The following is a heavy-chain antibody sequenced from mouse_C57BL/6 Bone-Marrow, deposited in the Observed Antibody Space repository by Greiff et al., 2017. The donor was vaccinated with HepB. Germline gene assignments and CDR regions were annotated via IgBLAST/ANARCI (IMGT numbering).Heavy chain of an antibody. D-gene: IGHD2-2*01. V-gene: IGHV1-26*01. Sequence: VQLQQSGPELVKPGASVKISCKASGYTFTDYYMNWVKQSHGKSLEWIGDINPNNGGTSYNQKFKGKATLTVDKSSSTAYMELRSLTSEDSAVYYCARPIYYGYDEYWYFDVWGTGTTVTVSS. CDR1: GYTFTDYY. CDR2: INPNNGGT. CDR3: ARPIYYGYDEYWYFDV. J-gene: IGHJ1*03.